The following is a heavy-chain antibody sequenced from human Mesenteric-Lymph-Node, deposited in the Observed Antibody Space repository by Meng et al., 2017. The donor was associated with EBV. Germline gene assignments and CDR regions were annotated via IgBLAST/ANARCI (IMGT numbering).Heavy chain of an antibody. CDR2: ISGTGRTI. CDR1: GFIFSDYY. Sequence: HVQLVESGGGLVKPGGSLRLSCAASGFIFSDYYMTWIRQAPGKGLEWVAHISGTGRTIYYADSVKGRFTISSDSAKNSLFLQMNNLRAEDTAVYYCARVVVGTFDNWGQGTLVTVSS. V-gene: IGHV3-11*01. J-gene: IGHJ4*02. D-gene: IGHD2-21*01. CDR3: ARVVVGTFDN.